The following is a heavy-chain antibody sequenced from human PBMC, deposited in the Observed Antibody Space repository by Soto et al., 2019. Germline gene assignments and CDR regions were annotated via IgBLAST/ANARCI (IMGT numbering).Heavy chain of an antibody. J-gene: IGHJ5*02. V-gene: IGHV3-48*01. CDR2: ISSSSSTI. CDR3: ARRRYYYDSSGYYPGAP. Sequence: PGGSLRLSCAASGFTFSSYSMNWVRQAPGKGLEWVSYISSSSSTIYYADSVKGRFTISRDNAKNSLYLQMNGLRAEDTAVYYCARRRYYYDSSGYYPGAPWGQGTLVTVSS. CDR1: GFTFSSYS. D-gene: IGHD3-22*01.